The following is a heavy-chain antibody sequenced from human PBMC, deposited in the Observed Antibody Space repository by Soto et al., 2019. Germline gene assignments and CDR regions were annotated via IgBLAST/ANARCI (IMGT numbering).Heavy chain of an antibody. V-gene: IGHV3-11*01. CDR2: INPRGETR. CDR3: ARSGLPLIEILDY. CDR1: GFTFSYYY. D-gene: IGHD1-1*01. J-gene: IGHJ4*01. Sequence: PGGSLRLSCAAFGFTFSYYYMNWIRQSPGQGLEWLSFINPRGETRYIADSVRGRFTFSRDNARRSLYVQMNSLRAEDTAVYYCARSGLPLIEILDYWGHGTLVTVSS.